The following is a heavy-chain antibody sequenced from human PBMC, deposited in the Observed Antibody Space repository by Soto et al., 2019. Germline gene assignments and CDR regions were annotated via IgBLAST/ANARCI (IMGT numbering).Heavy chain of an antibody. D-gene: IGHD2-21*02. CDR2: IWHDGSNK. CDR3: ARDSTVVVTAISCGAFDI. J-gene: IGHJ3*02. Sequence: QVQLVESGGGVVQPGRSLRLSCAASGFTFSSYAMHWGRQAPGKGLEWVAVIWHDGSNKYYADSVKGRFTISRDNSKNTLYLQMNSLRAEDTAVYYCARDSTVVVTAISCGAFDIWGQGTMVTVSS. CDR1: GFTFSSYA. V-gene: IGHV3-33*08.